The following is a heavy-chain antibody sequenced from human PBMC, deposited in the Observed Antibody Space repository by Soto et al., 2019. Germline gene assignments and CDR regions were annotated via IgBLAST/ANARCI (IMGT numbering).Heavy chain of an antibody. CDR2: ISYDGSNK. Sequence: PWWSLRLSCSASVFTFSSYGMHWFRQAPGKGLEWVAVISYDGSNKYYADSVKGRFTISRDNSKNTLYLQMNSLRAEDTAVYYCAKDSAPQWPSPTCYFDYWGQGTLVTVSS. CDR1: VFTFSSYG. CDR3: AKDSAPQWPSPTCYFDY. V-gene: IGHV3-30*18. D-gene: IGHD6-19*01. J-gene: IGHJ4*02.